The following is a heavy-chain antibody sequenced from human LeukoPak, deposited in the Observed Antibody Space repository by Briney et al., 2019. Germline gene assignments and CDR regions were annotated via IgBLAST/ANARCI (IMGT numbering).Heavy chain of an antibody. CDR3: ARGGVAAKYYFDF. V-gene: IGHV4-59*11. Sequence: SETLSLTCTVSGGSICPLYWGWIRQAPGKGLEFIGYIYYSGSTNFNPSLKSRVTLSVDTSKSQISLKLTSVTAADTAVYYCARGGVAAKYYFDFWGQGTLVTVSS. D-gene: IGHD3-10*01. J-gene: IGHJ4*02. CDR1: GGSICPLY. CDR2: IYYSGST.